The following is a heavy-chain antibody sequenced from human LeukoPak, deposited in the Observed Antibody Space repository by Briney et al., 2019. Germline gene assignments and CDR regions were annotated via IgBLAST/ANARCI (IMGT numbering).Heavy chain of an antibody. V-gene: IGHV6-1*01. CDR1: GDSVSSSSAA. Sequence: SQTLSLTCAISGDSVSSSSAAWSWIRQSPSRGLEWLGRTYYRSRWSNDYAVSVQSRITINADTSKNQFSLQLNSVTPEDTAVYYCAKHSYRVDSFTDYWGQGTLVTVSS. D-gene: IGHD5-12*01. CDR2: TYYRSRWSN. J-gene: IGHJ4*02. CDR3: AKHSYRVDSFTDY.